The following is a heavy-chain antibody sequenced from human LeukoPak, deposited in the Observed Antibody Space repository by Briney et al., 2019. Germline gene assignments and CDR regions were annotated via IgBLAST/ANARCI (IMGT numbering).Heavy chain of an antibody. Sequence: GGSLRLSCAASGFTFSSCAMNWVRQAPGKGLEWVSTISTSGGTTHYADSVKGRFTISKDNSKNTLYLQMDNLRVEDTAVYYCAKYFVVDGTANAFDVWGQGTLVTVSS. V-gene: IGHV3-23*01. CDR2: ISTSGGTT. D-gene: IGHD2-21*01. J-gene: IGHJ3*01. CDR3: AKYFVVDGTANAFDV. CDR1: GFTFSSCA.